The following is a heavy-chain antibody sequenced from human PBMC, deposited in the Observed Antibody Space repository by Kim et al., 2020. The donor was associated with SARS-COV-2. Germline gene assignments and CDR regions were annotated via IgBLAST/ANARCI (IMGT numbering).Heavy chain of an antibody. J-gene: IGHJ6*02. D-gene: IGHD2-2*01. V-gene: IGHV1-46*01. Sequence: ASVKVSCKASGYTFTSYYMHWVRQAPGQGLEWMGIINPSGGSTSYAQKFQGRVTMTRDTSTSTVYMELSSLRSEDTAVYYCAIRYCSSTSCQVKLPYYYYYYGMDVWGQGTTVTVSS. CDR1: GYTFTSYY. CDR3: AIRYCSSTSCQVKLPYYYYYYGMDV. CDR2: INPSGGST.